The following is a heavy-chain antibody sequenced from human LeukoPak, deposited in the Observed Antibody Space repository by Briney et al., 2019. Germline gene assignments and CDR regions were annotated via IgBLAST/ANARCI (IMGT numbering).Heavy chain of an antibody. J-gene: IGHJ4*02. V-gene: IGHV1-46*03. CDR2: INPSGGST. D-gene: IGHD2-15*01. CDR1: GDTFTSYY. CDR3: ARPGYCSGGSCYSDY. Sequence: GASVKVSCKASGDTFTSYYMHGVRHAPGQGLEWMGIINPSGGSTTYAQKFQGRVTMTRDTSTSTVYMELSSLRSEDTAVYYCARPGYCSGGSCYSDYWGQGTLVTVSS.